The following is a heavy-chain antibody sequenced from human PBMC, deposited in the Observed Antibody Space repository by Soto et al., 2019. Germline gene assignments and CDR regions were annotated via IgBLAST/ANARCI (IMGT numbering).Heavy chain of an antibody. CDR2: ISYHGTKN. Sequence: LRLSCAASGFTFGTFSMHWVRQPPGEGLEWVAVISYHGTKNYYADSVKGRFTISRDNSKSIAYLQMNSLKTEDTAVYYCTSRGYSGYDYYYYYGMDVWGQGTTVTVSS. D-gene: IGHD5-12*01. CDR3: TSRGYSGYDYYYYYGMDV. J-gene: IGHJ6*02. V-gene: IGHV3-30-3*01. CDR1: GFTFGTFS.